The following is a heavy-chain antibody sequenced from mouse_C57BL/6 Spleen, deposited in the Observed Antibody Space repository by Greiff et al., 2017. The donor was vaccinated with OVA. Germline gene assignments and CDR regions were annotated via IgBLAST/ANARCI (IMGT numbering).Heavy chain of an antibody. D-gene: IGHD1-1*01. J-gene: IGHJ1*03. CDR2: ISGGGGNT. CDR1: GFTFSGYT. V-gene: IGHV5-9*01. Sequence: EVKLVESGGGLVKPGGSLKLSCAASGFTFSGYTMSWVRQTPEKRLEWVATISGGGGNTYYPDSVKGRFTISRDNAKNTLYLQMSSLRSEDTALYYCARRWGPFMRYFDVWGTGTTVTVSS. CDR3: ARRWGPFMRYFDV.